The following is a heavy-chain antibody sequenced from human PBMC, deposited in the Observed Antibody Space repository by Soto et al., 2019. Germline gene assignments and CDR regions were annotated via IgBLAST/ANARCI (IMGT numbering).Heavy chain of an antibody. V-gene: IGHV3-23*01. CDR3: ARDLGGWGYAFDI. CDR2: ISGGGGNT. CDR1: GITISTYA. Sequence: GGSLRLSCAASGITISTYAMSWVRQAPGKGLEWVSGISGGGGNTYYADSVKGRFTISRDNAKNSLYLQMNSLRAGDTAVYYCARDLGGWGYAFDIWGQGTMVTVSS. J-gene: IGHJ3*02. D-gene: IGHD3-10*01.